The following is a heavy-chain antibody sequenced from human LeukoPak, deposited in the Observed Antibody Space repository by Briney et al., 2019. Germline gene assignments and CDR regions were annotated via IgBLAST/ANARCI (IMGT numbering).Heavy chain of an antibody. CDR1: GFTFSSYA. CDR2: ISGSGGST. CDR3: AKDMGIDFWSAPKGWFDP. V-gene: IGHV3-23*01. Sequence: GGSLRLSCAASGFTFSSYAMSWVRQAPGKGLEWVSAISGSGGSTYYADSVKGRFTISRDNSKNTLYLQMNSLRAEDTAVYYCAKDMGIDFWSAPKGWFDPWGQGTLVTVSS. D-gene: IGHD3-3*01. J-gene: IGHJ5*02.